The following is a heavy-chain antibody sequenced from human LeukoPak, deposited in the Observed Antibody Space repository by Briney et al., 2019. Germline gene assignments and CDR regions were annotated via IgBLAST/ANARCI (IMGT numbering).Heavy chain of an antibody. D-gene: IGHD3-10*01. J-gene: IGHJ4*02. CDR3: AKGPKYYYDSGSRYFDY. CDR2: ISSSGGST. CDR1: GFTFSSYA. V-gene: IGHV3-23*01. Sequence: GGSLRLSCAASGFTFSSYAMSWVRQAPGKGLEWVSGISSSGGSTYYADSVKGRFTISRDNSKNTLYLQMNSLRAEDTAVYYCAKGPKYYYDSGSRYFDYWGQGTLVTVSS.